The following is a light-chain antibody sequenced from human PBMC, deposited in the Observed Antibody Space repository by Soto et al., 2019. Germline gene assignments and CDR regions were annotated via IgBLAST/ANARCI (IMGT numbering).Light chain of an antibody. CDR2: AAS. Sequence: DIQMTQSPSSLSASVGDRVTITCRASQSISNFLNWYQQKPGKAPELLIYAASSLHSEVPSRFSGSRSGTNFTLTISSLQPEDFATYSCQQSYTTPYTFGQGNKLEIK. V-gene: IGKV1-39*01. CDR3: QQSYTTPYT. CDR1: QSISNF. J-gene: IGKJ2*01.